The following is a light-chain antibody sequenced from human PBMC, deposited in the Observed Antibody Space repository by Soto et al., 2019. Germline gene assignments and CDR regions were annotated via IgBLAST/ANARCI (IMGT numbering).Light chain of an antibody. J-gene: IGLJ1*01. CDR1: SSNIGAGYD. CDR3: KSYNSSLSGYV. CDR2: GNS. V-gene: IGLV1-40*01. Sequence: QSALTQPPSVSGAPGQRVTISCTGSSSNIGAGYDVHWYQQLPGTAPKVLIYGNSNRPSGVPDRFSGSKSGTSASLAITGLQAEDESDYYCKSYNSSLSGYVVGTGTKVTVL.